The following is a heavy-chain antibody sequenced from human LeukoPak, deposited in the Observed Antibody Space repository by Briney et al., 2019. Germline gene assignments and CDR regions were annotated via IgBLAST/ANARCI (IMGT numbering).Heavy chain of an antibody. CDR2: IYSSGST. V-gene: IGHV4-59*01. Sequence: SETLSLTCTVSGGSISGYYWGWIRQPPGKGLEWIGYIYSSGSTNYNPSLKSRVTISVDTSKNQFSLKLSSVTAADTAVYYCAREGDFWRRNYYFDYWGQGTLVTVSS. J-gene: IGHJ4*02. CDR1: GGSISGYY. CDR3: AREGDFWRRNYYFDY. D-gene: IGHD3-3*01.